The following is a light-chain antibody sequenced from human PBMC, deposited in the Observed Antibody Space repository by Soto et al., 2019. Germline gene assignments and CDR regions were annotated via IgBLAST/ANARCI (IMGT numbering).Light chain of an antibody. Sequence: DIVMTLTPLSLSVTPGEPASIFCKSSQCLLQSDGKTYLYWYLQKSGQPPQLXIYEVSNRFSGVPDRFSGSGSRTDFILKISRVEAEDVGFYYCMQSIQVPVTFGQGTRLEIK. CDR3: MQSIQVPVT. CDR1: QCLLQSDGKTY. CDR2: EVS. J-gene: IGKJ5*01. V-gene: IGKV2D-29*01.